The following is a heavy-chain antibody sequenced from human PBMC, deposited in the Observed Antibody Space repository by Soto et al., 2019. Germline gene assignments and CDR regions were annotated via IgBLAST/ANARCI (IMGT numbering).Heavy chain of an antibody. CDR3: TRDPNGDHIGAFEF. CDR1: EFTFSTYA. CDR2: ITGNGVGR. Sequence: EVQVLESGGGLVQPGGSLRLSCADPEFTFSTYAMTWVRQAPGGRLEWVSSITGNGVGRSYADPVKGRFTVSRDNSKDTLFLRMNSQTVEDKAIYYCTRDPNGDHIGAFEFWGQGIQVTVSS. J-gene: IGHJ3*01. V-gene: IGHV3-23*01. D-gene: IGHD4-17*01.